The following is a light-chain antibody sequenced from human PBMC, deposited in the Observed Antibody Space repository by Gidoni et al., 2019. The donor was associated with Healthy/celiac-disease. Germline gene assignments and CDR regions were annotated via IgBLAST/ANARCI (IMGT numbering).Light chain of an antibody. CDR1: QSVLYSSNNKNY. V-gene: IGKV4-1*01. CDR3: QQYYSTSWT. Sequence: DIVMTQSPDSLAVSLGERATINCKSSQSVLYSSNNKNYLAWYQQKPGQPPKLLIYWASTRESGVPDRFRGSGSGTDCTRTISSLQAEDVAVYYCQQYYSTSWTFGQXTKVEIK. CDR2: WAS. J-gene: IGKJ1*01.